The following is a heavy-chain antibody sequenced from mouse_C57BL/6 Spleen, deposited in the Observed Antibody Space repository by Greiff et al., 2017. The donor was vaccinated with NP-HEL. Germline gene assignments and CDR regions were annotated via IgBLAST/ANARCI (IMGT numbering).Heavy chain of an antibody. CDR1: GFTFSDYG. CDR2: ISSGSSTI. CDR3: ARSDGYSNYYAMDY. Sequence: DVMLVESGGGLVKPGGSLKLSCAASGFTFSDYGMHWVRQAPEKGLEWVAYISSGSSTIYYADTVKGRFTISRDNAKNTLFPQMTSLRSEDTAMYYCARSDGYSNYYAMDYWGQGTSVTVSS. D-gene: IGHD2-3*01. J-gene: IGHJ4*01. V-gene: IGHV5-17*01.